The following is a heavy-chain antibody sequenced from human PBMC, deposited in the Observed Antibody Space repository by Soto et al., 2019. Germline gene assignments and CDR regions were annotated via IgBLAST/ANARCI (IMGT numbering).Heavy chain of an antibody. V-gene: IGHV4-31*03. J-gene: IGHJ6*02. D-gene: IGHD5-18*01. CDR2: IYYSGNT. CDR3: ARDRLMATAGTARHYFGLDV. Sequence: TLSLTCSVSGYSVSSSDYYWAWIRQPPGKGLEWIGNIYYSGNTYYNPSLKSRLTISVDTSKNQFSPNLSSVTAADTAVYYCARDRLMATAGTARHYFGLDVWGQGTTVTVSS. CDR1: GYSVSSSDYY.